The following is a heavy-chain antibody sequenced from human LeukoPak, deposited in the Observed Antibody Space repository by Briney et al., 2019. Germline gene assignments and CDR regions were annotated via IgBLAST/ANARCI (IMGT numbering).Heavy chain of an antibody. CDR3: VRHWVHDFGGSDWYFDL. D-gene: IGHD4-23*01. CDR2: MFYGGTT. J-gene: IGHJ2*01. V-gene: IGHV4-59*08. CDR1: GDSLSRSS. Sequence: SETLSLTCTVYGDSLSRSSWSWIRQSPGGGLEWIGYMFYGGTTNHNPSLKGRVTMSMVTSKDQFSLSLSSVTAADTAVYFCVRHWVHDFGGSDWYFDLRGRGTLVTVSS.